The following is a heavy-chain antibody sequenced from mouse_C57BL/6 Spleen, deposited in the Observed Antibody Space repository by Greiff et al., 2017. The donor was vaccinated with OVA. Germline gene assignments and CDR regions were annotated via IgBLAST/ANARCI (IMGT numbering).Heavy chain of an antibody. D-gene: IGHD2-5*01. CDR1: GYTFTSYW. V-gene: IGHV1-5*01. Sequence: EVQLQQSGTVLARPGASVKMSCKTSGYTFTSYWMHWVKQRPGQGLEWIGAIYPGNSDTSYNQKFKGKAKLTAVTSASTAYMELSSLTNEDSAVYYCTRGGYYSNSYAMDYWGQGTSVTVSS. J-gene: IGHJ4*01. CDR3: TRGGYYSNSYAMDY. CDR2: IYPGNSDT.